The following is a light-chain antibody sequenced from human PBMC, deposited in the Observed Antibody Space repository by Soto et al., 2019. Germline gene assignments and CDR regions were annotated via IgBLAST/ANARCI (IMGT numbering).Light chain of an antibody. J-gene: IGLJ1*01. CDR1: SSDVGAYTF. V-gene: IGLV2-14*03. Sequence: QSALTQPASVSGSPGQSITISCTGTSSDVGAYTFVSWYQQHPDKVPKLMIFDVSRRPSGVSDRFSGSKSGNTASQTISGLQPEDEADYYCSSYTSSSTHVFGSGTKVTVL. CDR2: DVS. CDR3: SSYTSSSTHV.